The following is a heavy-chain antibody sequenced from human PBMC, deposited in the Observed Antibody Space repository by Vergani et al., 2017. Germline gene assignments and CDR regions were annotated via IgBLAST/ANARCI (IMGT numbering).Heavy chain of an antibody. J-gene: IGHJ5*02. CDR1: GFTFSSYG. D-gene: IGHD6-13*01. Sequence: QVQLVESGGGVVQPGRSLRLSCAASGFTFSSYGMHWVRQAPGKGLEWVAVISYDGSNKYYADSVKGRFTISRDNSKNTLYLQMNSLRAEDTAVYYCAKVDSSSWYWGWFDPWGQGTLVTVSS. CDR2: ISYDGSNK. V-gene: IGHV3-30*18. CDR3: AKVDSSSWYWGWFDP.